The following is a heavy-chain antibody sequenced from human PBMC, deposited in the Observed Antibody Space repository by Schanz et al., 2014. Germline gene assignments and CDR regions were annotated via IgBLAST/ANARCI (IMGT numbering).Heavy chain of an antibody. CDR2: IYSSGIP. V-gene: IGHV4-59*08. Sequence: QVQLQESGPGLVKPSETLSLTCSVSGGSINNFYWGWIRQSPGKGLEWIGYIYSSGIPTYNPSLKSRVSLTAESTKNQFSLKLTSVTAGDAAVYYCARSPGDFPGWFDSWGQGTLVTVSS. CDR1: GGSINNFY. J-gene: IGHJ5*01. D-gene: IGHD4-17*01. CDR3: ARSPGDFPGWFDS.